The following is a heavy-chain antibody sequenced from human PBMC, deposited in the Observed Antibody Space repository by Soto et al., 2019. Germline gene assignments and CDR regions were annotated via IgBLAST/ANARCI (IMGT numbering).Heavy chain of an antibody. CDR3: ATMGTPATGLYFFDY. D-gene: IGHD7-27*01. CDR2: ISYSGST. Sequence: QVQLQESGPGLVKPSQTLSLTCTVSGGSISSGNYSWSWIRQPPRKGLEWIGLISYSGSTYYSTSLKTRVTISVDTSKSQFSLNLSFVTAADTSVYYCATMGTPATGLYFFDYWGQGSLVTVSS. V-gene: IGHV4-30-4*01. J-gene: IGHJ4*02. CDR1: GGSISSGNYS.